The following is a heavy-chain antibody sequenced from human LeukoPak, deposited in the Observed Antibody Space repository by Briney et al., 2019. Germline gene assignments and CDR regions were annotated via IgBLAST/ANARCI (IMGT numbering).Heavy chain of an antibody. D-gene: IGHD1-14*01. CDR2: INPDGGQR. V-gene: IGHV3-7*01. J-gene: IGHJ4*01. Sequence: PGGSLRLSCAASGFTFSDYWISWVRQAPGKGLDWVAHINPDGGQRSYVASVEGRFTISRDNAKNSLYLQMNSLRTEDTAVYYCVSPVFINFWGQGTLVTVSS. CDR3: VSPVFINF. CDR1: GFTFSDYW.